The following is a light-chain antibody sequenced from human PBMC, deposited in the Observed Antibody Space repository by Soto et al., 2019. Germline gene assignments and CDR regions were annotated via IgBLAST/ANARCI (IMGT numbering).Light chain of an antibody. J-gene: IGLJ1*01. CDR1: SSDVGSYNL. Sequence: QSVLTQPASVSGSPGQSITISCTGTSSDVGSYNLVSWYQQHPGKAPKLMIYEVSMRPSGVSNRFSGSKSGNTASLTISWLQAEDEADYYCCSYAGSSTFLYVFGTGTKVTVL. CDR3: CSYAGSSTFLYV. CDR2: EVS. V-gene: IGLV2-23*02.